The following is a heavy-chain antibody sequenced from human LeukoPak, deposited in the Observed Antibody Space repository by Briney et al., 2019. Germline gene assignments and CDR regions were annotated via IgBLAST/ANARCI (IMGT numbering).Heavy chain of an antibody. CDR3: VRHDGRGGATMGALDS. Sequence: SETLSLTCTVSGGSISSGDYYWSWIRQPPGTGLEWIGYIYYSGSTYYNPSLKSRVTISVDTSKNQFSLKLSSVTAADTAVYYCVRHDGRGGATMGALDSWGQGSLVTVSS. J-gene: IGHJ4*02. CDR2: IYYSGST. D-gene: IGHD5-12*01. V-gene: IGHV4-30-4*01. CDR1: GGSISSGDYY.